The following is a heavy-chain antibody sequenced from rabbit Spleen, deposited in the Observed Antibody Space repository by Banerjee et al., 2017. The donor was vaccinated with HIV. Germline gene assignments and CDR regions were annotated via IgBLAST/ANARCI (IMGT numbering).Heavy chain of an antibody. Sequence: QEQLKETGGGLVQPGGSLTLTCAASGFSLSSYYMGWVRQAPGKGLEWIACINMFTGKSVYASWAKGRFIMSRPSSTTVTLQMTSLTVADTATYFCARDLVAAIGWNFNLWGPGTLVTVS. CDR1: GFSLSSYY. CDR2: INMFTGKS. D-gene: IGHD5-1*01. CDR3: ARDLVAAIGWNFNL. J-gene: IGHJ4*01. V-gene: IGHV1S45*01.